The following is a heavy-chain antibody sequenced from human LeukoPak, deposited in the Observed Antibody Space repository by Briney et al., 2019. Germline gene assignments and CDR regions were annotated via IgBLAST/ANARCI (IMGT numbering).Heavy chain of an antibody. J-gene: IGHJ4*01. CDR3: AKSATKYSGYDEYYFDY. CDR2: ISYDGCNK. Sequence: QPGRSLRLSCAASGFTFSSYGMHWVRQAPGKGLEWVAVISYDGCNKYYADSVKGRFTISRDNSKNTLYLQMNSLRAEDTAVYYCAKSATKYSGYDEYYFDYWGHGTLVTVSS. D-gene: IGHD5-12*01. V-gene: IGHV3-30*18. CDR1: GFTFSSYG.